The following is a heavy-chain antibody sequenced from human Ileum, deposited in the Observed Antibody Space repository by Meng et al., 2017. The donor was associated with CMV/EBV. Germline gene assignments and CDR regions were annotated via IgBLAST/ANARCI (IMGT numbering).Heavy chain of an antibody. V-gene: IGHV4-34*01. CDR3: ARGLASGWPDY. J-gene: IGHJ4*02. Sequence: VQLQQGGAGLLKPSETLSPPCAVFGGSFTDYYWTWFRQSPGKGLEWIGENTHSGRAYYSSSLTGRATISVDMSKYQFSLKLPSVTAADTAIYYCARGLASGWPDYWGQGTLVTVSS. D-gene: IGHD3-10*01. CDR2: NTHSGRA. CDR1: GGSFTDYY.